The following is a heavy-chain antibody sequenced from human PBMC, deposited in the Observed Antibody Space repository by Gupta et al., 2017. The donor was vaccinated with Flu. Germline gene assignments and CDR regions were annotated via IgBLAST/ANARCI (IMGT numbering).Heavy chain of an antibody. J-gene: IGHJ4*02. D-gene: IGHD2-21*01. CDR3: ARVRAPQIPLMYFDY. CDR1: TFSLLTYG. Sequence: EAQLVESGGNLVQPGGSLRLSCSSSTFSLLTYGMIWVRQAPGKGLEWISYISPFSNTIHYAESVKGRFTTSRDDAKNSLFLQMDSLRDEDTAVYYCARVRAPQIPLMYFDYWGQGTQAIVAS. V-gene: IGHV3-48*02. CDR2: ISPFSNTI.